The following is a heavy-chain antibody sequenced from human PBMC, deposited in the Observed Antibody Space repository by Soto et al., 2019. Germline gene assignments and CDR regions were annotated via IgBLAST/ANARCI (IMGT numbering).Heavy chain of an antibody. CDR1: GYRFTNYW. J-gene: IGHJ4*02. CDR3: AKTHSSAWYRFDY. Sequence: PGESLKISCKGSGYRFTNYWIGWVRQMPGKGLEWLGIIYPGDSDTRYSPSFQGQVTISADKSINTAYLQWSSLKASDTAMYYCAKTHSSAWYRFDYWGQGTPVTVSS. CDR2: IYPGDSDT. D-gene: IGHD6-19*01. V-gene: IGHV5-51*01.